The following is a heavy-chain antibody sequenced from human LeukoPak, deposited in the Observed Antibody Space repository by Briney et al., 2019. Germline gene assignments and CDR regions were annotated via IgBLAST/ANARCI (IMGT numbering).Heavy chain of an antibody. CDR2: INPSGGST. J-gene: IGHJ4*02. V-gene: IGHV1-46*01. Sequence: GAPVKVSCKASGYTFTSYYMHWVRQAPGQGLEWMGIINPSGGSTSYAQKFQGRVTMTRDTSTSTVYMELSSLRSEDTAVYYCARDLGGVGTVTMSYYFDYWGQGTLVTVSS. CDR3: ARDLGGVGTVTMSYYFDY. D-gene: IGHD4-17*01. CDR1: GYTFTSYY.